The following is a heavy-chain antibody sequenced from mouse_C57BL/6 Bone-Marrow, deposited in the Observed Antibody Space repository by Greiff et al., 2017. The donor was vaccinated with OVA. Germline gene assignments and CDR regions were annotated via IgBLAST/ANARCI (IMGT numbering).Heavy chain of an antibody. CDR3: TRDGYDATIYAMDY. CDR2: IYPGNSDT. D-gene: IGHD2-2*01. CDR1: GYTFTSYW. V-gene: IGHV1-5*01. Sequence: VQLQQSGPVLARPGASVKMSCKTSGYTFTSYWMHWVKQRPGQGLEWIGAIYPGNSDTSYHQKFKGKAKLTAVTSASTAYMELSRLTNEDSAVYYCTRDGYDATIYAMDYWGQGTSVTVSS. J-gene: IGHJ4*01.